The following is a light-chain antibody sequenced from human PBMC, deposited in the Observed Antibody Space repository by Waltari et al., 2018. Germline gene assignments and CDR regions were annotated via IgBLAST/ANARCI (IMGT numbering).Light chain of an antibody. CDR3: QQLDT. Sequence: EIVLTQSPATLSLSPGERATLPCRASQSVSSYLAWYQQKPGQAPRLLIYDASNRATGIPARFSGSGSGTDFTLTISSLEPEDFAVYYCQQLDTFGGGTKVEIK. CDR2: DAS. V-gene: IGKV3-11*01. CDR1: QSVSSY. J-gene: IGKJ4*01.